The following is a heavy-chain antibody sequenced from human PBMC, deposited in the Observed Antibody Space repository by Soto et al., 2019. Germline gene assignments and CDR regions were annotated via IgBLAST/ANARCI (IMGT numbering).Heavy chain of an antibody. D-gene: IGHD5-12*01. CDR3: ARELRRYYYYYYMDV. CDR1: GGTFSSYT. Sequence: SVKVSCKASGGTFSSYTISWVRQAPGQGLEWMGRIIPILGIANYAQKFQGRVTITADKSTSTAYMELSSLRSEDTAVYYCARELRRYYYYYYMDVWGKGTTVTVSS. CDR2: IIPILGIA. J-gene: IGHJ6*03. V-gene: IGHV1-69*04.